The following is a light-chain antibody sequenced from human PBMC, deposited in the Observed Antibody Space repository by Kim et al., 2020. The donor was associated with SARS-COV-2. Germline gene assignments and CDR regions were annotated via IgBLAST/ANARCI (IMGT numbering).Light chain of an antibody. Sequence: VSPGEGVPLPCGASRRIDDNLAWYHHKPRQAPRLVISGGYSRATGTPARCSGSVAGTESTLTPSSLQREDSAVYYCQQYYLGPRTFGVGTKVDIK. V-gene: IGKV3-15*01. J-gene: IGKJ4*02. CDR2: GGY. CDR3: QQYYLGPRT. CDR1: RRIDDN.